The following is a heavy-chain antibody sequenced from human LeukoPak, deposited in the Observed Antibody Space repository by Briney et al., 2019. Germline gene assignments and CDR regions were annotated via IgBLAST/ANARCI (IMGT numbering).Heavy chain of an antibody. CDR1: GGTFSSYA. J-gene: IGHJ4*02. Sequence: GASVKVSCKASGGTFSSYAISWVRQAPGQGLEWMGRIIPILGIANYAQKFQGRVTITADKSTSTAYMELSSQRSEDTAVYYCARDSTFGVLGESDYWGQGTLVTVSS. V-gene: IGHV1-69*04. CDR3: ARDSTFGVLGESDY. D-gene: IGHD3-10*01. CDR2: IIPILGIA.